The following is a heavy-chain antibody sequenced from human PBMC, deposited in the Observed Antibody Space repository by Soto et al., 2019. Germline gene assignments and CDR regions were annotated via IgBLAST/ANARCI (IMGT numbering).Heavy chain of an antibody. CDR2: ISGSGGST. J-gene: IGHJ4*02. Sequence: GGSLRLSCAASGFTFSSYAMSWVRQAPGKGLEWVSAISGSGGSTYYADSVKGRFTISRDNSKNTLYLQMNSLRAEDTAVYYCASMIVVVIGFDYWGQGTLVTVSS. V-gene: IGHV3-23*01. CDR1: GFTFSSYA. CDR3: ASMIVVVIGFDY. D-gene: IGHD3-22*01.